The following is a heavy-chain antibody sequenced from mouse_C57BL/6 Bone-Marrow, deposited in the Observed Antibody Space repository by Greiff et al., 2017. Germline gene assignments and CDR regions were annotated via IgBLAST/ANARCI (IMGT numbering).Heavy chain of an antibody. J-gene: IGHJ1*03. D-gene: IGHD1-1*01. V-gene: IGHV1-42*01. CDR2: INPSTGGT. Sequence: EVKLQESGPELVKPGASVKISCKASGYSFTGYYMNWVKQSPEKSLEWIGEINPSTGGTTYNQKFKAKATLTVDKSSSTAYMQLKGLTSEDSAVYYCARGTTPDFEVWGTGTTVTASS. CDR1: GYSFTGYY. CDR3: ARGTTPDFEV.